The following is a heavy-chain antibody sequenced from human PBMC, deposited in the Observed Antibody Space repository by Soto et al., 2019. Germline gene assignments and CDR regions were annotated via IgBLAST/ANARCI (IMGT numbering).Heavy chain of an antibody. CDR1: GFTFSSYS. Sequence: VVSLRISCAASGFTFSSYSMNWVRQAPGKGLEWVSSISSSSSYIYYADSVKGRFTISRDNAKNSLYLQMNSLRAEDTAVYYCARELQLTGTTNNWFDPWGQGTLVTVSS. J-gene: IGHJ5*02. D-gene: IGHD1-7*01. V-gene: IGHV3-21*01. CDR3: ARELQLTGTTNNWFDP. CDR2: ISSSSSYI.